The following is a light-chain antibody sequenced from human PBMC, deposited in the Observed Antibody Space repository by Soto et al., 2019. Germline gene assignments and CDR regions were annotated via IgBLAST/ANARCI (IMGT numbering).Light chain of an antibody. Sequence: ELVLTQSPGTLSLSPGERATLSCRASQSVSSSYLAWYQQKPGQAPRLLIYGASTRATGIPDRLSGSWSGTDFTLTISRLEPEDFAVYYCQQYGSSPWPFGQGTKVEIK. J-gene: IGKJ1*01. CDR2: GAS. V-gene: IGKV3-20*01. CDR1: QSVSSSY. CDR3: QQYGSSPWP.